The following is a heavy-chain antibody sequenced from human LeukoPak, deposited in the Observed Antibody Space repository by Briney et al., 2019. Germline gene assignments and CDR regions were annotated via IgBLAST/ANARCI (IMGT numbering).Heavy chain of an antibody. CDR3: ARGCRGDPRVDWFDP. CDR2: INPNSGGT. V-gene: IGHV1-2*06. CDR1: GYTFTGYY. D-gene: IGHD2-15*01. J-gene: IGHJ5*02. Sequence: ASVKVSCKASGYTFTGYYMHWVRQAPGQGLEWMGRINPNSGGTNYAQKFQGRVTMTRDTSISTAYMELSRLRSDDTAVYYCARGCRGDPRVDWFDPWGQGTLVTVSS.